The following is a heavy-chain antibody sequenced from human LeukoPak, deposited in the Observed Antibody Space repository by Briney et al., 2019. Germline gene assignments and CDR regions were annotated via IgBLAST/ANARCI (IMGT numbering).Heavy chain of an antibody. CDR3: ARTGYSSSWYYFDY. V-gene: IGHV3-30*04. D-gene: IGHD6-13*01. Sequence: PGRSLRLSCAASGFTFSSYAMHWVRQAPGKGLXXXXVISYDGSNKYYADSVKGRFTISRDNSKNTLYLQMNSLRAEDTAVYYCARTGYSSSWYYFDYWGQGTLVTVSS. J-gene: IGHJ4*02. CDR1: GFTFSSYA. CDR2: ISYDGSNK.